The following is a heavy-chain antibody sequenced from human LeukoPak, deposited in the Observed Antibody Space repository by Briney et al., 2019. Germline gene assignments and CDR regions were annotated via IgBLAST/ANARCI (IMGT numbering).Heavy chain of an antibody. J-gene: IGHJ4*02. Sequence: PGGSLRLSCAASGFTFSSYSMNWVRQAPGKGLEWVSSISSSSSYIYYADSVKGRFTISRDNAKNSLYLQMNSLRAEDTAVYYCARDLPDDILTDYYSGLGYWGQGTLVTVSS. V-gene: IGHV3-21*01. D-gene: IGHD3-9*01. CDR2: ISSSSSYI. CDR1: GFTFSSYS. CDR3: ARDLPDDILTDYYSGLGY.